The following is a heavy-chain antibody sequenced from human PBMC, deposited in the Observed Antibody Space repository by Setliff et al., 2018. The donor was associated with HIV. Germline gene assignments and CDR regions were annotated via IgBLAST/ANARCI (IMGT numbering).Heavy chain of an antibody. D-gene: IGHD5-12*01. Sequence: ASVKVSCKVSGYTVTELSINWVRQAPGKGPEWMGGFDPEDNKIVYAQKFQGRVTTTEDTSTDTAYMELSSLRPEDTAVYYCATRIRDGHRGYGYFDFWGQGTLVTISS. CDR2: FDPEDNKI. CDR3: ATRIRDGHRGYGYFDF. CDR1: GYTVTELS. J-gene: IGHJ4*02. V-gene: IGHV1-24*01.